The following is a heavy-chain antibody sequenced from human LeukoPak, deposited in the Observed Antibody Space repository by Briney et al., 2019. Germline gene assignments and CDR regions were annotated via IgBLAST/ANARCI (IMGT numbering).Heavy chain of an antibody. CDR1: GFTFSNAW. D-gene: IGHD6-13*01. V-gene: IGHV3-15*01. CDR2: IKSKTDGGTT. J-gene: IGHJ4*02. CDR3: TTANHYSSSWYFVGY. Sequence: PGGSLRLSCAATGFTFSNAWMSWVRQAPGKGLEWVGRIKSKTDGGTTDYAAPVKGRFTISRDDSKNTLYLQMNSLKTEDTAVYYCTTANHYSSSWYFVGYWGRGTLVTVSS.